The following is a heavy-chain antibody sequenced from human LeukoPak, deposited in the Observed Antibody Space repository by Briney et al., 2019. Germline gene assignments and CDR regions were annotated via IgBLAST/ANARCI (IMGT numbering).Heavy chain of an antibody. CDR3: ARSQGITIPFDP. CDR1: GGSISSSSYY. J-gene: IGHJ5*02. D-gene: IGHD3-3*01. CDR2: IYYSGST. V-gene: IGHV4-39*07. Sequence: SETLSLTCTVSGGSISSSSYYWGWIRQPPGKGLEWIGSIYYSGSTYYNPSLKSRVTISVDTSKNQFSLKLNSVTAADTAIYYCARSQGITIPFDPWGQGTLVTVSS.